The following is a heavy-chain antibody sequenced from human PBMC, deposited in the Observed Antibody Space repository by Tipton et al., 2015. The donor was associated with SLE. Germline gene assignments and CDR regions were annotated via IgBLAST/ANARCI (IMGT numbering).Heavy chain of an antibody. CDR1: GFTFSSHA. J-gene: IGHJ6*02. V-gene: IGHV3-30*04. D-gene: IGHD2-15*01. Sequence: RSLRLSCAASGFTFSSHAMHWVRQAPGKGLEWVAVISYDGSNKYYADSVKGRFTISRDNSKNTLYLQMNSLRAEDTAVYYCARDLLPGYYGMDVWGQGTTVTVSS. CDR3: ARDLLPGYYGMDV. CDR2: ISYDGSNK.